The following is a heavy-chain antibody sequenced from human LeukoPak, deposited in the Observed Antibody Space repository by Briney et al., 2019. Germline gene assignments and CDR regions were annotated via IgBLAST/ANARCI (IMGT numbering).Heavy chain of an antibody. Sequence: ASVKVSCKVSGYTLTELSMHWVRQAPGKGLEWMGGFDPEDGETIYAQKSQGRVTMTEDTSTDTAYMELSSLRSEDTAVYYCATGCSGGSCYSWHWFDPWGQGTLVTVSS. D-gene: IGHD2-15*01. CDR1: GYTLTELS. CDR3: ATGCSGGSCYSWHWFDP. CDR2: FDPEDGET. V-gene: IGHV1-24*01. J-gene: IGHJ5*02.